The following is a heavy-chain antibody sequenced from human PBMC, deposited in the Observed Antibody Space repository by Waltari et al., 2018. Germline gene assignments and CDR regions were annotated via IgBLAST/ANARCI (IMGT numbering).Heavy chain of an antibody. CDR2: IYHSGST. J-gene: IGHJ4*02. CDR3: ARGATVTPEY. CDR1: GYSISSGYY. V-gene: IGHV4-38-2*01. Sequence: QVQLQESGPGLVKPSETLSLTCAVSGYSISSGYYWGWIRQPPGKGLEWIGSIYHSGSTYYNPSLKSRVTISVDTSKNQFSLKLSSVTAADTAVYYCARGATVTPEYWGQGTLVTVSS. D-gene: IGHD4-17*01.